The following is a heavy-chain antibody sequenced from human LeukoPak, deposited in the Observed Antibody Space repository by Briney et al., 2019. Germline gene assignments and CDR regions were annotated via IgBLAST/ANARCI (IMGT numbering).Heavy chain of an antibody. D-gene: IGHD6-19*01. CDR2: ISGSGGST. CDR3: AKDSVAVAGSSPDY. Sequence: GGSLRLSCAASGFTFSSYAMSWVRQAPGEGLEWGSAISGSGGSTYYADSVKGRVTISRDNSKNTLYLQINSRRGEDTAVYYCAKDSVAVAGSSPDYWGQGTLVTVSS. CDR1: GFTFSSYA. J-gene: IGHJ4*02. V-gene: IGHV3-23*01.